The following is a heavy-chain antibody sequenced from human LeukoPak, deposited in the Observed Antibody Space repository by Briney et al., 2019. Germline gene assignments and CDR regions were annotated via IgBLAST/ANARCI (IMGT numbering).Heavy chain of an antibody. CDR3: ATWRTAKTGFDY. CDR1: GGSISNNY. J-gene: IGHJ4*02. D-gene: IGHD1-1*01. CDR2: IYYSGSP. V-gene: IGHV4-39*01. Sequence: PSETLSLTRTVSGGSISNNYWAWIRQPPGKGLECIGSIYYSGSPYYNPSLKGRVTISVDTSKNQFSLRLSSVTAADTAVYYCATWRTAKTGFDYWGQGTLVTVSS.